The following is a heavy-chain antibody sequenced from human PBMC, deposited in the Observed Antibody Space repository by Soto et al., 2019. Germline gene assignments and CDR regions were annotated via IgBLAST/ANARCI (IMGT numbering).Heavy chain of an antibody. CDR1: GASFSGNF. Sequence: ASETLSLTCAVSGASFSGNFWGWIRQPPGMGLEWTGEINHSGVHKYNPSLKSRVTISVDTSKNQLSLKLTSVTAADTAVYYCSTWVVATDTDYWGQGTQVTVSS. CDR2: INHSGVH. J-gene: IGHJ4*02. V-gene: IGHV4-34*01. D-gene: IGHD2-21*02. CDR3: STWVVATDTDY.